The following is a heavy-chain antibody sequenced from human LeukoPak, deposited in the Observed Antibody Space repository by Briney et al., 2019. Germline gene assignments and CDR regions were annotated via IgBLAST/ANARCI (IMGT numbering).Heavy chain of an antibody. J-gene: IGHJ5*02. CDR1: GYSINSGDC. V-gene: IGHV4-38-2*02. CDR2: VSHSGHP. D-gene: IGHD1-26*01. Sequence: SETPSPTCTVSGYSINSGDCWGWIRQVPGKGLEWIASVSHSGHPYYNPSLKSRVTIFADTSKSQFSLQLSSVTAADTAVYYCARDGGSYYTASPNSWFGPWGQGTLVTVSS. CDR3: ARDGGSYYTASPNSWFGP.